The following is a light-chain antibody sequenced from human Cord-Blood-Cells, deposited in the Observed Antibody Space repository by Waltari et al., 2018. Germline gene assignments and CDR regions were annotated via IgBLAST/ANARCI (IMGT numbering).Light chain of an antibody. V-gene: IGKV1D-13*01. CDR3: QQFNNYPLYT. CDR1: QGISSA. CDR2: DAS. Sequence: AIQLTQSPSSLFASVGDRVTITCRASQGISSALAWYQQKPGKAPKLLIYDASSLESGVPSRFSGSGSGTDFTLTISSLQPEDFATYYCQQFNNYPLYTFGQGTKLEIK. J-gene: IGKJ2*01.